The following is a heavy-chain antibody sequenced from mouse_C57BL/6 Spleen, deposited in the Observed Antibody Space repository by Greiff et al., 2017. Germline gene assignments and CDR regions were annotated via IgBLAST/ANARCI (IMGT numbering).Heavy chain of an antibody. CDR2: IYPGDGDT. CDR3: ARGGATIVYFDY. Sequence: QVQLQQSGAELVKPGASVKISCKASGYAFSSYWMNWVKQRPGKGLEWIGQIYPGDGDTNYNGKFKGKATLTADKASSTAYMQLSSLTPEDSAVFICARGGATIVYFDYWGQGTTLTVSS. V-gene: IGHV1-80*01. CDR1: GYAFSSYW. J-gene: IGHJ2*01. D-gene: IGHD2-12*01.